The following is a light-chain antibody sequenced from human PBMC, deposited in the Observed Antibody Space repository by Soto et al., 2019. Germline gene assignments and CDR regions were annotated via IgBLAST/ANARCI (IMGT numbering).Light chain of an antibody. J-gene: IGLJ3*02. CDR3: AAWDDSLTGSWV. CDR1: SSNLGQNP. CDR2: SNS. V-gene: IGLV1-44*01. Sequence: QSVLTQPPSASGTPGQRVTISCSGSSSNLGQNPVHWYQQLPGTAPKLLIYSNSYRPSGVPDRFSGSKSGTSASLAISGLQSEDEADYYGAAWDDSLTGSWVFGGGTKLTVL.